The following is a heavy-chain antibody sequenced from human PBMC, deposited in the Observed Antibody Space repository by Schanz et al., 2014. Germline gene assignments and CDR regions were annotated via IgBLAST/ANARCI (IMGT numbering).Heavy chain of an antibody. J-gene: IGHJ6*02. CDR3: ARGYSSSMDV. D-gene: IGHD6-6*01. V-gene: IGHV3-66*01. CDR1: GFTFSSYW. CDR2: IYSGGST. Sequence: DVQLVESGGTLVQPGGSLIISCAASGFTFSSYWMVWLRQAPGKGLEWVSVIYSGGSTYYADSVKGRFTISRDNSKNTLYLQMNSLRAEDTAVYYCARGYSSSMDVWGQGTTVTVSS.